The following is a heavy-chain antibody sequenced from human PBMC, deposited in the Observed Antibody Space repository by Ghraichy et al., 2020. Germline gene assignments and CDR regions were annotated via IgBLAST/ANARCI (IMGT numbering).Heavy chain of an antibody. D-gene: IGHD1-26*01. J-gene: IGHJ4*02. CDR2: IYYSGRA. CDR3: ARGESATYFD. Sequence: GALSLTCTVSGDSINDYYWSWIRQPPGKGLEWIGYIYYSGRADYNPSLKGRVAISVDRPKNQFSLKLNSVTAADTATYYCARGESATYFDWGQGTLVTVSS. CDR1: GDSINDYY. V-gene: IGHV4-59*01.